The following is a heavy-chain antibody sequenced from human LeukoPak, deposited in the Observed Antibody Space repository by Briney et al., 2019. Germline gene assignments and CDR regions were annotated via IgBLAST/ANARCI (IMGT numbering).Heavy chain of an antibody. CDR3: ARGRFTHYYVYHWFDP. CDR1: GGSISSSSYY. V-gene: IGHV4-39*01. CDR2: IYYSGST. J-gene: IGHJ5*02. Sequence: SETLSLTCTVSGGSISSSSYYWGWIRQPPGKGLEWIGSIYYSGSTYYNPSLKSRVTISVDTSKNQFSLKLSSVTAADTAVYYCARGRFTHYYVYHWFDPWGQGTLVTVSS. D-gene: IGHD3-10*02.